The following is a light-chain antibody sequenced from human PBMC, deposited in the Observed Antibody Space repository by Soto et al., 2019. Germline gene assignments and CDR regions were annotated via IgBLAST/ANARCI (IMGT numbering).Light chain of an antibody. CDR2: GAS. Sequence: EIVLTQSPGTLSWSPGERATLSCRASQSVSSTYLAWYQQKPGQAPRLLIFGASSRATGIPDRFSGSGSGTDFTLTISRLEPEDFAVYYCQQYGSSPPTWTFGQGTKVDIK. J-gene: IGKJ1*01. CDR3: QQYGSSPPTWT. CDR1: QSVSSTY. V-gene: IGKV3-20*01.